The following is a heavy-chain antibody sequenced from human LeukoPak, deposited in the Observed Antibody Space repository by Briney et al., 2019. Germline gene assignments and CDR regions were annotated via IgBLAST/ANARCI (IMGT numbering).Heavy chain of an antibody. CDR2: ISYDGINK. CDR3: TRVGYIDEGIDY. Sequence: GGSLRLSCVDSGFTFSRSIIHWVRQAPGKGLEWVAVISYDGINKYYADSVKGRFTISRDNAKNSLYLQMNSLRAEDTAIYYCTRVGYIDEGIDYWGQGTLVTVSS. V-gene: IGHV3-30-3*01. CDR1: GFTFSRSI. J-gene: IGHJ4*02. D-gene: IGHD5-24*01.